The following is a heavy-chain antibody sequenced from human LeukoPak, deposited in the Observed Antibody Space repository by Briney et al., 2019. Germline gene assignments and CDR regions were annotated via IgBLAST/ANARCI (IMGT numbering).Heavy chain of an antibody. J-gene: IGHJ4*02. CDR3: ARLSGSPHPPFDY. CDR2: IYYSGST. D-gene: IGHD1-26*01. Sequence: NSSETLSLTCTVSGGSISNYYWTWLRQPPGKGLEWIGYIYYSGSTYYNPSLKSRVTISVDTSKNQFSLKLTSVTAADTAVYYCARLSGSPHPPFDYWGQGTLVTVSS. V-gene: IGHV4-59*08. CDR1: GGSISNYY.